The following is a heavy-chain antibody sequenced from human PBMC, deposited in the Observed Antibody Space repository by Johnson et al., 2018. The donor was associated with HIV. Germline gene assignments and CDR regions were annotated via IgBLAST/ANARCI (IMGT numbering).Heavy chain of an antibody. D-gene: IGHD3/OR15-3a*01. CDR2: IGSAGDT. CDR1: GFTFSSYG. Sequence: VQLVESGGGVVQPGRSLRLSCEASGFTFSSYGMHWVRQATGEGLEWVSAIGSAGDTYYADSVKGLSTISRDNSNNTLFLQMNSVRADDTGVYYCAKDKFMFLDNPVDAFDVWGQGTMVTFSS. J-gene: IGHJ3*01. CDR3: AKDKFMFLDNPVDAFDV. V-gene: IGHV3-13*01.